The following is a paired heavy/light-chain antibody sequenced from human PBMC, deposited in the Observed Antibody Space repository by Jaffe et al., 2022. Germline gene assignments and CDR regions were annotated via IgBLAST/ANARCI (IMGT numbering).Heavy chain of an antibody. V-gene: IGHV3-9*01. D-gene: IGHD3-10*01. CDR2: ISWNSGSI. J-gene: IGHJ3*02. Sequence: EVQLVESGGGLVQPGRSLRLSCAASGFTFDDYAMHWVRQAPGKGLEWVSGISWNSGSIGYADSVKGRFTISRDNAKNSLYLQMNSLRAEDTALYYCAKDMNYGSGSYWGFGAFDIWGQGTMVTVSS. CDR3: AKDMNYGSGSYWGFGAFDI. CDR1: GFTFDDYA.
Light chain of an antibody. CDR2: YAS. CDR1: QSIGSS. CDR3: HQSSSFPLT. J-gene: IGKJ4*01. Sequence: EIVLTQSPDFQSVTPKEKVTITCRASQSIGSSLHWYQQKPDQSPKLLIKYASQSFSGVPSRFSGSGSGTDFTLTINSLEAEDAATYYCHQSSSFPLTFGGGTKVEIK. V-gene: IGKV6-21*01.